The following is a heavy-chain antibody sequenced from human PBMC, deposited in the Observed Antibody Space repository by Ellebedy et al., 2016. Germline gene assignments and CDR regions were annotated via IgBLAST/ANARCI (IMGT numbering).Heavy chain of an antibody. CDR1: GYTFTSYG. CDR3: ARAGGGIAAAGRGRDY. CDR2: ISAYNGNT. J-gene: IGHJ4*02. Sequence: ASVKVSCXASGYTFTSYGISWVRQALGQGLEWMGWISAYNGNTNYAQKLQGRVTMTTDTSTSTAYMELSSLRSEDTAVYYCARAGGGIAAAGRGRDYWGQGTLVTVSS. D-gene: IGHD6-13*01. V-gene: IGHV1-18*01.